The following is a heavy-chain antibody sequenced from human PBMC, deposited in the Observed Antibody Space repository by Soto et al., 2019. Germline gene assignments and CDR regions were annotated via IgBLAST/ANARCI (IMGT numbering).Heavy chain of an antibody. CDR3: AKARGTTRFGPFDY. Sequence: EVQLLESGGGLVQPGGSLRLSCAASGFTFSSYAMSWVRQAPGKGLEWVSAISGSGGSTYDADAVKGRFTISRDNSKNPLYLQMNSLRAEDTAVYYCAKARGTTRFGPFDYWGQGTLVTVSS. J-gene: IGHJ4*02. CDR1: GFTFSSYA. D-gene: IGHD3-16*01. CDR2: ISGSGGST. V-gene: IGHV3-23*01.